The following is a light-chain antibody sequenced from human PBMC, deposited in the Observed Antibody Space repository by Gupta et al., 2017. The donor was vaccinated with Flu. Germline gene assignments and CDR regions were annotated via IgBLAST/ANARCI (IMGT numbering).Light chain of an antibody. CDR1: QSLLHSNGYNY. Sequence: DIVMTKSPLSLPVTPGEPAAIPCRSSQSLLHSNGYNYLDWYLQKPGQSPQLLIYSGSNRAAGVPDRFSGSGSGTDSTLKISRVEAEDVGVYYCMQALQTPRTFGQGTKVEIK. V-gene: IGKV2-28*01. CDR3: MQALQTPRT. CDR2: SGS. J-gene: IGKJ1*01.